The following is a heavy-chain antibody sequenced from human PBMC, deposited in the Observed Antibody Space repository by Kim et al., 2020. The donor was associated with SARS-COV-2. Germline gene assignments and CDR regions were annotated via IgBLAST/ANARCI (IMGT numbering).Heavy chain of an antibody. D-gene: IGHD7-27*01. CDR2: ISVTDAI. Sequence: GGSLRLSCAASGFTFTTYNMNWVRQAPGKGLEWISYISVTDAIYYADSVKGRFTISRDYAKNSLDLQMNSLRDEDTAVYYCARDWNWGIEVWGQGTLVT. J-gene: IGHJ4*02. CDR1: GFTFTTYN. CDR3: ARDWNWGIEV. V-gene: IGHV3-48*02.